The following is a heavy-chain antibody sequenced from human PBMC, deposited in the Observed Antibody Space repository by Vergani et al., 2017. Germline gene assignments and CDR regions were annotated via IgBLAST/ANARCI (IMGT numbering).Heavy chain of an antibody. J-gene: IGHJ5*02. D-gene: IGHD3-10*01. Sequence: QVQLVQSGAEVTKPGSSVKVSCKASGGTFSSYAISWVRQAPGQGLEWMGRIIPILGTANYAQKFQGRVTITADESTSTAYMELSSLRSEDTAVYYCAEVRGYYYGSGSYGARFDPWGQGTLVTVAS. CDR2: IIPILGTA. CDR3: AEVRGYYYGSGSYGARFDP. CDR1: GGTFSSYA. V-gene: IGHV1-69*11.